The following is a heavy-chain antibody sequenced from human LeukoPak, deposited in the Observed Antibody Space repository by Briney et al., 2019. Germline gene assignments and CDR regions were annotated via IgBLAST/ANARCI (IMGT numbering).Heavy chain of an antibody. CDR3: ARGCSSTGCADDAFDI. J-gene: IGHJ3*02. CDR1: GYTFTGYY. D-gene: IGHD2-2*01. CDR2: INPNSGGT. V-gene: IGHV1-2*02. Sequence: GASVKVSCRASGYTFTGYYMHWVRQAPGQGLEWMGWINPNSGGTNYAQKFQGRVTMTRDTSISTAYMELSRLRSDDTAVYYCARGCSSTGCADDAFDIWGQGTMVTVSS.